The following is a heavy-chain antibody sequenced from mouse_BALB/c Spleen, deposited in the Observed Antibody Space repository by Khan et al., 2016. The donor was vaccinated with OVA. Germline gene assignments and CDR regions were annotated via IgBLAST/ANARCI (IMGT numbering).Heavy chain of an antibody. D-gene: IGHD2-4*01. Sequence: QMQLEESGPGLVQPSQSLSITCTVSGFSLNNYSIHWVRQSPGKGLEWLGVIWSAGSTDYNAAFISRLTINKDNSRSQVFFKMNSLQPNDTAIYYWARRGNDYGRGALFAYSGQGTLVTVSA. CDR2: IWSAGST. CDR3: ARRGNDYGRGALFAY. J-gene: IGHJ3*01. CDR1: GFSLNNYS. V-gene: IGHV2-2*02.